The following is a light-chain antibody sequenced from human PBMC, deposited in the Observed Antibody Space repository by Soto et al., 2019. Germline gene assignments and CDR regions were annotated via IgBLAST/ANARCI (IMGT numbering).Light chain of an antibody. CDR1: QSISSW. J-gene: IGKJ2*01. Sequence: DIQMTQSPSTLSASVGDRVTITCRASQSISSWLAWYQQKPGKAPKLLIYDASSLESGVPSRFSGSGSGTEFTITISSLQPDDFATYYCQQYNSYSYTFGHGTKLEIK. CDR3: QQYNSYSYT. V-gene: IGKV1-5*01. CDR2: DAS.